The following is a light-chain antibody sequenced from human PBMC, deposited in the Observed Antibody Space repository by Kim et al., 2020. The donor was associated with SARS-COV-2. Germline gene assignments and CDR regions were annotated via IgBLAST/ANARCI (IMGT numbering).Light chain of an antibody. CDR1: QSVSSN. J-gene: IGKJ1*01. V-gene: IGKV3-15*01. CDR3: QQYNNWPPWT. Sequence: SPGERGTLSCRASQSVSSNLAWYQQKPGQAPRLLIHGASTRATGIPARFSGSGSGTEFTLTISSLQSEDFALYYCQQYNNWPPWTFGQGTKVDIK. CDR2: GAS.